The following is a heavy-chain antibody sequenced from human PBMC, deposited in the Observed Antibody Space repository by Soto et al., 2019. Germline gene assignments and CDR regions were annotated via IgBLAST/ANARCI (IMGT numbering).Heavy chain of an antibody. CDR1: GYTFTDYF. D-gene: IGHD4-4*01. Sequence: ASVKVSCKASGYTFTDYFIHWVRQAPGQGLEWMGWINPASGDTNYAQKFQGSVTLTRDTSISTVYMEPSRLSSDDTAVYFCARDRPHSNLVFDSWGQGTMLTL. J-gene: IGHJ5*01. CDR3: ARDRPHSNLVFDS. CDR2: INPASGDT. V-gene: IGHV1-2*02.